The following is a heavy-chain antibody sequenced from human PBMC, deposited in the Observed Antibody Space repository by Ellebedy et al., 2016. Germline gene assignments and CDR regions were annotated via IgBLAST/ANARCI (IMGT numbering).Heavy chain of an antibody. CDR2: IVVGSGNT. D-gene: IGHD3-10*01. CDR3: AAPPGLWFGEDNYYYGMDV. J-gene: IGHJ6*02. Sequence: SVKVSXXASGFTFTSSAVQWVRQARGQRLEWIGWIVVGSGNTNYAQKFQERVTITRDMSTSTAYMELSSLRSEDTAVYYCAAPPGLWFGEDNYYYGMDVWGQGTTVTVSS. CDR1: GFTFTSSA. V-gene: IGHV1-58*01.